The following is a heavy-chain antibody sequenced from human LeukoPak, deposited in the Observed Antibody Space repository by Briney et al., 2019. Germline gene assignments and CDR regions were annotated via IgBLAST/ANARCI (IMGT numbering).Heavy chain of an antibody. V-gene: IGHV1-46*01. CDR3: ARGSTTTVVPIWYYYGMDV. CDR1: GYTFTSYY. D-gene: IGHD4-23*01. Sequence: ASVKVSCKASGYTFTSYYMHWVRQAPGQGLEWMGIINPSGGSTSYAQKFQGRVTMTRDTSTSTVYMELSSLRSEDTAVYYCARGSTTTVVPIWYYYGMDVWGQGTTVTVSS. J-gene: IGHJ6*02. CDR2: INPSGGST.